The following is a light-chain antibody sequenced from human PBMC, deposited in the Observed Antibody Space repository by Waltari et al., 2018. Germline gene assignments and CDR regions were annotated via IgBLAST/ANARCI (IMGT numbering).Light chain of an antibody. CDR3: QQYNNWPT. Sequence: EIVMTQSPATLSVSPGERATLSCRASQSVSSNLAGYQQKPGQAPRLLIYGASTRATGIPARLRGSGSGTEFTLTISSLQSEDFAVYYCQQYNNWPTFGPGTKVDIK. V-gene: IGKV3-15*01. CDR2: GAS. CDR1: QSVSSN. J-gene: IGKJ3*01.